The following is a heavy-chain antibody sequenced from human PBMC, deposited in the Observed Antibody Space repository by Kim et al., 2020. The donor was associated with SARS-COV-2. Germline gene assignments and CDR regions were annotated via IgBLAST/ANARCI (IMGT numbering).Heavy chain of an antibody. CDR1: GYSFSNYW. Sequence: GESLKISCKGSGYSFSNYWIGWVRQMPGKGLEWMGIIYPGDSDTRYSPSLQGQVTISADKSISTAYLQWSSLKASDTAIYYCARSIGGSYNVFAYWGQGTLVTVSS. V-gene: IGHV5-51*01. CDR2: IYPGDSDT. J-gene: IGHJ4*02. CDR3: ARSIGGSYNVFAY. D-gene: IGHD1-26*01.